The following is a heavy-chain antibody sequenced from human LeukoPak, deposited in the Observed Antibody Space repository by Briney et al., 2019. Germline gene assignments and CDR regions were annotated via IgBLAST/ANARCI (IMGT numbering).Heavy chain of an antibody. CDR3: VRGGSLIDY. D-gene: IGHD1-26*01. CDR1: EFTFSSYW. J-gene: IGHJ4*02. CDR2: INSDGSST. Sequence: GGSLRLSCAASEFTFSSYWMHWVRQAPGKGLVWVSRINSDGSSTSDADSVRGRFTISRDNAKNTLYLQMNSLRVEDTAVYCCVRGGSLIDYWGQGTLVTVSS. V-gene: IGHV3-74*01.